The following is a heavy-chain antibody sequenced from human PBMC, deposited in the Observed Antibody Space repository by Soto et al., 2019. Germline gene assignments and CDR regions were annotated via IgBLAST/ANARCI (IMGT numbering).Heavy chain of an antibody. Sequence: GGSLRLSCAASGFTFSSYAMHWVRQAPGKGLEYVSAISGSGGSTYYANSVKGRFTISRDNSKNTLYLQMNSLRAEDTAVYYCARRSSSWYFDYRGQGTLVTVSS. CDR1: GFTFSSYA. CDR2: ISGSGGST. CDR3: ARRSSSWYFDY. D-gene: IGHD6-13*01. J-gene: IGHJ4*02. V-gene: IGHV3-64*01.